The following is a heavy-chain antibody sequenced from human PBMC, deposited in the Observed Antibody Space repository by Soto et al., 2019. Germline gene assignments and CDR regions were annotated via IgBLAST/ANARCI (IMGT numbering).Heavy chain of an antibody. D-gene: IGHD3-3*01. Sequence: QVQLVESGGGVVQPGRSLRLSCAASGFTFSSYGVHWVRQAPGKGLEWVAVISYDGSYKDYVESVKGRFTISRDNSKNPLHLQMNSLRAEDTAVYYCAKGPAYYDFRSGYFDYWGQGTLVTVSS. CDR3: AKGPAYYDFRSGYFDY. CDR2: ISYDGSYK. V-gene: IGHV3-30*18. J-gene: IGHJ4*02. CDR1: GFTFSSYG.